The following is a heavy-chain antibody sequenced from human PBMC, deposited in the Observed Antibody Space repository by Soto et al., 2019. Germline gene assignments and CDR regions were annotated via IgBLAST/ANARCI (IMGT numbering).Heavy chain of an antibody. V-gene: IGHV1-2*04. CDR1: GYTFTGYY. CDR3: ARDPRFWSGGYGMDV. J-gene: IGHJ6*02. Sequence: ASVKVSCKASGYTFTGYYMHWVRQAPGQGLEWMGWINPNSGGTNYAQKFQGWVTMTRDTSTSTAYMELSRLRSDDTAVYYCARDPRFWSGGYGMDVWGQGTTVTVSS. D-gene: IGHD3-3*01. CDR2: INPNSGGT.